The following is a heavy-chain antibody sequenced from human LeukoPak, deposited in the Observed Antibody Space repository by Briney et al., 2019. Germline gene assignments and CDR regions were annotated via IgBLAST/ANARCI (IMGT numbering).Heavy chain of an antibody. J-gene: IGHJ4*02. CDR1: GGSISSSSYY. CDR3: AREYDYYFDY. D-gene: IGHD3-3*01. Sequence: SETLSLTCTVSGGSISSSSYYWGWIRQPPGKGLEWIGSIYYSGSTYYNPSLKSRVTISVDTSKNQFSLKLSSVTAADTAVYYCAREYDYYFDYWGQGTLVTVSS. V-gene: IGHV4-39*07. CDR2: IYYSGST.